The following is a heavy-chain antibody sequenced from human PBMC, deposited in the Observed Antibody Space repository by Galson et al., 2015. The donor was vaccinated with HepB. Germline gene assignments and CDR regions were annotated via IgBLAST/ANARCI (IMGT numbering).Heavy chain of an antibody. CDR2: IYYSGSA. CDR1: GGSISSYY. J-gene: IGHJ4*02. D-gene: IGHD3-10*01. V-gene: IGHV4-59*12. CDR3: ARVQGYYGSGSYYNGLYYFDY. Sequence: LSLTCTVSGGSISSYYWSWIRQPPGKGLEWIGYIYYSGSANYNPSLRSRVTISVDTSKNQFSLKMASVTAADTAVYYCARVQGYYGSGSYYNGLYYFDYWGQGTLVTVSS.